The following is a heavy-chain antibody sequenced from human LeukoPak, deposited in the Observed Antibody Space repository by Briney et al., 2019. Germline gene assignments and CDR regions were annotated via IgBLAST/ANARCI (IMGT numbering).Heavy chain of an antibody. CDR1: GFAFNTYA. CDR3: AREIFGSGSYPDC. D-gene: IGHD3-10*01. V-gene: IGHV3-33*01. Sequence: PGRSLRLSCAASGFAFNTYAMHWVRQAPGQGLEWVALIWHDGSHKFYSNSVRGKFTISRDNSKNTVSLQMNNLRPEDTAVYYCAREIFGSGSYPDCWGQGTLVTVSS. J-gene: IGHJ4*02. CDR2: IWHDGSHK.